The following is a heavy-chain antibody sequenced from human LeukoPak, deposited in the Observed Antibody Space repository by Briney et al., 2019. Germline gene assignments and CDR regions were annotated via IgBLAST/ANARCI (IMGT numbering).Heavy chain of an antibody. CDR3: AKDLYGDYDFDC. CDR1: GFTFNNYA. CDR2: ITSSGST. D-gene: IGHD4-17*01. V-gene: IGHV3-23*01. J-gene: IGHJ4*02. Sequence: GASLRLSCAASGFTFNNYAMNWVRQAPGKGLEWVSVITSSGSTYYADSVKGRFTISRDNSKNTLYLEMNSLRAEDTAIYYCAKDLYGDYDFDCWGRGTLVTVSS.